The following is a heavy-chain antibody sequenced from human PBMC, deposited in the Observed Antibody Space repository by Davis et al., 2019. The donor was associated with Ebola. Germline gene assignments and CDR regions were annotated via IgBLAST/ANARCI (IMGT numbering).Heavy chain of an antibody. CDR3: ARGLGMGWFDP. D-gene: IGHD1-26*01. V-gene: IGHV4-34*01. CDR1: GGSFSGYY. J-gene: IGHJ5*02. Sequence: SETLSLTCAVYGGSFSGYYWSWVRQPPGKGLEWIGEINHTGSTNYNPSLKSRVTISADMSKNQFSLKLSSVTAADTAIYYCARGLGMGWFDPWGQGTLVTVSS. CDR2: INHTGST.